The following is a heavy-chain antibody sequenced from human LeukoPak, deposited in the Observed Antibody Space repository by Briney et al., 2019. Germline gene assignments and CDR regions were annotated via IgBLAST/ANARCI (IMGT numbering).Heavy chain of an antibody. CDR1: GFTFSSYW. J-gene: IGHJ4*02. V-gene: IGHV3-7*01. D-gene: IGHD3-10*01. CDR2: IKQDGSEK. CDR3: ASTDYYGSGSYVFDY. Sequence: PGGSLRLSCAASGFTFSSYWMSWVRQAPGKGLEWVANIKQDGSEKYYVDSVKGRFTISRDNAKNSLYLQMNSLRAEDTAVYYCASTDYYGSGSYVFDYWGQGTLVTVSS.